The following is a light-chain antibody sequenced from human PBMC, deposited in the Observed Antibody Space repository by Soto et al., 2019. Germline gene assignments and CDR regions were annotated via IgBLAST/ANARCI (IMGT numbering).Light chain of an antibody. J-gene: IGKJ1*01. V-gene: IGKV2-28*01. CDR2: LGS. Sequence: DIAMTQSPLSLPVTPGEPASISCRSSQTLLHSNGYNYLDWYLQKPGQSPQLLIYLGSNRASGVPDRFSGSGSGTDFTLTISSLQSEDFATYYCQQSYSVPWTFGQGTKVEIK. CDR1: QTLLHSNGYNY. CDR3: QQSYSVPWT.